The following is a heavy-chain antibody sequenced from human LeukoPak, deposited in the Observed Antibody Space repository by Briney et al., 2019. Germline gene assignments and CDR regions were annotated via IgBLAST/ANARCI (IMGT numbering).Heavy chain of an antibody. V-gene: IGHV3-74*01. CDR1: GFTFSSHW. Sequence: GGSLRLSCAASGFTFSSHWMSWVRQAPGKGLVWVSRINTDGSSTSYADSVKGRFTISRDNAKNTLYLQMNSLRAEDTAVYYCARALLSSSSGGDYWGQGTLVTVSS. D-gene: IGHD6-6*01. J-gene: IGHJ4*02. CDR3: ARALLSSSSGGDY. CDR2: INTDGSST.